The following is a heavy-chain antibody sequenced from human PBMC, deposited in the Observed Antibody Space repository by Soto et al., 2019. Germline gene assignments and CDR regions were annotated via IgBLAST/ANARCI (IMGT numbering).Heavy chain of an antibody. V-gene: IGHV4-59*12. CDR3: ARITYCGGDCYRGFDP. Sequence: ASETLSLTCTVSGGSISTYYWSWVRQPPGKGLEWIGYIYHSGSTNYNPSLESRVTMSVDTSKNQFSLKLSSVTAADTAVYYCARITYCGGDCYRGFDPWGQGTLVT. CDR1: GGSISTYY. D-gene: IGHD2-21*02. J-gene: IGHJ5*02. CDR2: IYHSGST.